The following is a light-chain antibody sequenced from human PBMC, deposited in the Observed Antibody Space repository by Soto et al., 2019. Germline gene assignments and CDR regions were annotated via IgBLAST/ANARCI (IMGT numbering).Light chain of an antibody. CDR2: DDD. V-gene: IGLV1-51*01. CDR1: MRDVGAYNL. J-gene: IGLJ1*01. CDR3: GSWDSSLSAYV. Sequence: QSALTQPASVSGSAGQSITISCSGTMRDVGAYNLVSWYQQHPGTAPKLLIYDDDKRPSGIPDRFSGSKSGTSTTLGITGFQTGDEADYYCGSWDSSLSAYVFGTGTKLTV.